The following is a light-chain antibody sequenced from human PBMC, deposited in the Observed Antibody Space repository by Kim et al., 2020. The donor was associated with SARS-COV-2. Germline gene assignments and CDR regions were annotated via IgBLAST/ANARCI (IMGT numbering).Light chain of an antibody. J-gene: IGLJ2*01. V-gene: IGLV3-19*01. CDR3: NYRDSSGNHLVV. CDR2: GKN. Sequence: SSELTQDPAVSVALGQTVRITCQGDSLRSYYASWYQQKPGQAPVLVIYGKNNRPSGIPDRFSGSSSGSTASLTITGAQAEDEADYYCNYRDSSGNHLVVFGGGTQLTVL. CDR1: SLRSYY.